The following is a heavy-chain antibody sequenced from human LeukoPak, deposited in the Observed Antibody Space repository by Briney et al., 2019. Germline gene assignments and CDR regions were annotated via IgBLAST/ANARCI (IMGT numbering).Heavy chain of an antibody. D-gene: IGHD2-15*01. CDR1: GYSFTSYW. CDR3: ARLDCSGGSCYSGYFDP. V-gene: IGHV5-51*01. J-gene: IGHJ4*02. CDR2: IYPGDSDT. Sequence: GESLKISCKGSGYSFTSYWIGWVRQMPGKGLEWMGIIYPGDSDTRYSPSFQGQVTISADKSISTAYLQWSSLKASDTAMYYCARLDCSGGSCYSGYFDPWGQGTLVTVSS.